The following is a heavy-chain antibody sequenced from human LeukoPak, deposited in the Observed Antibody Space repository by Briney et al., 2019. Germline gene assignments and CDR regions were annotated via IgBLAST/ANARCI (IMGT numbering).Heavy chain of an antibody. CDR3: AREGRGSGNRDKENWFDP. V-gene: IGHV4-39*07. CDR1: GGSISSSSYY. Sequence: TSETLSLTCTVSGGSISSSSYYWSWIRQPPGKGLEWIVEINHSGSTNYNPSLKSRVTISVDTSKNQFSLKLSSVTAADTAVYYCAREGRGSGNRDKENWFDPWGQGTLVTVSS. J-gene: IGHJ5*02. D-gene: IGHD6-25*01. CDR2: INHSGST.